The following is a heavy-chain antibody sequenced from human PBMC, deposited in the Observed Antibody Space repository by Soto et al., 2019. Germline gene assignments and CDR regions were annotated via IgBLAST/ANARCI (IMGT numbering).Heavy chain of an antibody. CDR2: ISWDGGST. J-gene: IGHJ4*02. CDR1: GCTFDDYA. CDR3: AKVGSSGWYYFDY. V-gene: IGHV3-43D*04. D-gene: IGHD6-19*01. Sequence: EVQLVESGGVVVQPGGSLRLSCAASGCTFDDYAMHWVRQAPGKGLEWVSLISWDGGSTYYADSVKGRFTISRDNSKNSLYLQMNSLRAEDTALYYCAKVGSSGWYYFDYWGQGTLVTVSS.